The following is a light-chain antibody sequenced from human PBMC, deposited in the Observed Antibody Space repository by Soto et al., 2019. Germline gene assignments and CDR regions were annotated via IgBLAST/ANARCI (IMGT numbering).Light chain of an antibody. V-gene: IGKV3-15*01. J-gene: IGKJ2*01. CDR1: QSVSSY. CDR2: DAS. CDR3: REDSTWPPLYT. Sequence: EIVMTQSPATLSASLGDRVTLSCRASQSVSSYLAWYQQKPGQAPRLLISDASTRATDIPDRFSGSGSGTDFTLTISSLQSTALAVYYCREDSTWPPLYTFGQGTKLEIK.